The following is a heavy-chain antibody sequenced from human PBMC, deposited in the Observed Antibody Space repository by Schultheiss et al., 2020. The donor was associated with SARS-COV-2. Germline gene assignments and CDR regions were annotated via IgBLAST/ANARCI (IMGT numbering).Heavy chain of an antibody. J-gene: IGHJ5*02. CDR3: ARTNAGSYLDP. CDR1: GGSISSYY. V-gene: IGHV4-59*08. Sequence: SETLSLTCTVSGGSISSYYWSWIRQPPGKGLEWIGYIYYSGSTNYNPSLKSRVTISVDTSKNQFSLKLSSVTAADTAVYYCARTNAGSYLDPWGQGTLVTVSS. CDR2: IYYSGST. D-gene: IGHD3-16*02.